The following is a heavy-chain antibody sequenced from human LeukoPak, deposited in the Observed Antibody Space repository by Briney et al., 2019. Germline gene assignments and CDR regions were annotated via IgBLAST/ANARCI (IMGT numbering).Heavy chain of an antibody. V-gene: IGHV3-33*01. CDR1: GFTFSSYG. Sequence: GRSLRLSCAASGFTFSSYGMHWVRQAPGKGLEWVAVIWYDGSNKYYADSVKGRFTISRDNSKNTLYLQMNSLRAEDTAVYYCARDILDIVVVPAAIPGYYYYGMDVWDQGTTVTVSS. J-gene: IGHJ6*02. CDR3: ARDILDIVVVPAAIPGYYYYGMDV. D-gene: IGHD2-2*02. CDR2: IWYDGSNK.